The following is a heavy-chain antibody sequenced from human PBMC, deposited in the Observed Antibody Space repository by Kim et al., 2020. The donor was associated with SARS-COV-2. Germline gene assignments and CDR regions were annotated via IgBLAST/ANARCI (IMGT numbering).Heavy chain of an antibody. V-gene: IGHV4-4*07. J-gene: IGHJ4*02. CDR2: IYTSGRT. Sequence: SETLSLTCTVSGDSLSSDYWSWNRQPAGKGLEWIGRIYTSGRTNYNPSLQSRVTMSVDMSKNQFSLKLSSVTAADTAVYYCASALGHWGQGTRVTGSS. CDR3: ASALGH. CDR1: GDSLSSDY. D-gene: IGHD3-16*02.